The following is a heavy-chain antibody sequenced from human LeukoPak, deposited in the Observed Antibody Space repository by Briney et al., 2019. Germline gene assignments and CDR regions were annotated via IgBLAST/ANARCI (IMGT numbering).Heavy chain of an antibody. Sequence: SETLSLTCAVSGGSISSSNWWSWVRQPPGKGLEWIGEIYHSGSTNYNPSLKSRVTISVDKSKNQFSLKLSSVTAADTAVYYCARVPADRALTAHYYYYYGMDVWGQGTTVTVSS. CDR3: ARVPADRALTAHYYYYYGMDV. V-gene: IGHV4-4*02. J-gene: IGHJ6*02. CDR2: IYHSGST. CDR1: GGSISSSNW. D-gene: IGHD2-21*02.